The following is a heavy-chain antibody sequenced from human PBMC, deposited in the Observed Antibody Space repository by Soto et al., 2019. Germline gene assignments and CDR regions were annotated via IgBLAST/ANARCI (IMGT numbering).Heavy chain of an antibody. CDR2: INHSGST. V-gene: IGHV4-34*01. Sequence: SETLSLTCAVYGGSFSGYYWSWIRQPPGKGLEWIGEINHSGSTYYNPSLKSRVTISVDTSKKQFSLKLSSVTAADTAVYYCARHWLQSWFDPWGQGTLVTVSS. CDR1: GGSFSGYY. CDR3: ARHWLQSWFDP. D-gene: IGHD4-4*01. J-gene: IGHJ5*02.